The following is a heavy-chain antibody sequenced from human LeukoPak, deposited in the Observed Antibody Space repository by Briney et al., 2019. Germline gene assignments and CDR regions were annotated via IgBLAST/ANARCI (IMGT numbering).Heavy chain of an antibody. CDR1: GYTFTGYY. V-gene: IGHV1-2*04. Sequence: GASVKVSCKASGYTFTGYYMHWVRQAPGQGLEWMGWINPNSGGTNYAQKFQGWVTMTRDTTISTAYMELSRLRSDDTAVYYCARAVVRGVTTPGDAFDIWGQGTMVTVSS. D-gene: IGHD3-10*01. CDR3: ARAVVRGVTTPGDAFDI. CDR2: INPNSGGT. J-gene: IGHJ3*02.